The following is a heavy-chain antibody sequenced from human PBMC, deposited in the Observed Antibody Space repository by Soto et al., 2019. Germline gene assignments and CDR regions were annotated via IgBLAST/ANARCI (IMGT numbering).Heavy chain of an antibody. CDR2: ISYDGSNK. CDR1: GFTFSSYA. J-gene: IGHJ4*02. Sequence: QVQLVESGGGVVQPGRSLRLSCAASGFTFSSYAMHWVRQAPGKGLEWVAVISYDGSNKYYADSVKGRFTISRDNSKNTLYLQMNSLRAEDTAVYYCARDLITRAAYWGQGTLVTVSS. CDR3: ARDLITRAAY. D-gene: IGHD3-16*01. V-gene: IGHV3-30-3*01.